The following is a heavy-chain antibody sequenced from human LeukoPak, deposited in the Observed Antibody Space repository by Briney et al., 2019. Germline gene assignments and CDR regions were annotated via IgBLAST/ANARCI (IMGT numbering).Heavy chain of an antibody. Sequence: SVKVSCKASGGTFSSYAISWVRQAPGQGLEWMGGIIPIFGTANHAQKFQGRVTITTDESTSTAYMELSSLRSEDTAVYYCARGPKGYSYGYEYYFDYWGQGTLVTVSS. CDR3: ARGPKGYSYGYEYYFDY. CDR1: GGTFSSYA. V-gene: IGHV1-69*05. CDR2: IIPIFGTA. J-gene: IGHJ4*02. D-gene: IGHD5-18*01.